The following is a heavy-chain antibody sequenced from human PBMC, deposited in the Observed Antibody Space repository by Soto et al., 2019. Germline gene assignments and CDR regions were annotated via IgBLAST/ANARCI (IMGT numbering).Heavy chain of an antibody. Sequence: SETLSLTCTVSGGSISSGDYYWSWIRQPPGKGLEWIGYIYYSGSTYYNPSLKSRVTISVDTSKNQFSLKLSSVTAADTAVYYCARGGITETGGAFDIWGQGTMVTVSS. CDR1: GGSISSGDYY. J-gene: IGHJ3*02. V-gene: IGHV4-30-4*01. D-gene: IGHD1-7*01. CDR2: IYYSGST. CDR3: ARGGITETGGAFDI.